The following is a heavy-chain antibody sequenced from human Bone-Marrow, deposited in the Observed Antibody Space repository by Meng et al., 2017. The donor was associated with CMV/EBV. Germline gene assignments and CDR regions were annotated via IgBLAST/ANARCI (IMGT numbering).Heavy chain of an antibody. CDR2: ITWNSGRI. V-gene: IGHV3-9*01. CDR3: AKERYMAPGAFDI. D-gene: IGHD5-18*01. J-gene: IGHJ3*02. CDR1: GFTFRTYW. Sequence: GGSLRLSCAVSGFTFRTYWMHWVRQAPGKGLEWVSGITWNSGRIVYADSVKGRFTISRDNAKNSLYLQMNSLRTEDTALYYCAKERYMAPGAFDIWGQGTIVTVSS.